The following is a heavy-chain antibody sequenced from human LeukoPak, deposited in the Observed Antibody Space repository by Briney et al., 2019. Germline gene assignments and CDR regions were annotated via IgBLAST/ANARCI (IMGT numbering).Heavy chain of an antibody. CDR3: AKELQARSQYYYFDY. CDR1: GFTFSSYA. D-gene: IGHD2/OR15-2a*01. Sequence: PGGPLRLSCAASGFTFSSYAMSWVRQAPGKGLEWVSAISGSGGSTYYADSVKGRFTISRDNSKNTLYLQMNSLRAEDTAVYYCAKELQARSQYYYFDYWGQGTLVTVSS. J-gene: IGHJ4*02. V-gene: IGHV3-23*01. CDR2: ISGSGGST.